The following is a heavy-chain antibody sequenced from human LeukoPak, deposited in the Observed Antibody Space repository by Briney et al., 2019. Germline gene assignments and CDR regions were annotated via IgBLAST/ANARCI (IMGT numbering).Heavy chain of an antibody. Sequence: GASVKVSCKASGYTFTSYYMHWVRQAPGQGLEWMGIINPSGGSTSYAQKFQGRVTMTRDTSTSTVYMELRSLRSEDTAVYYCARTPRNYYDSSGYPVNYYFDYWGQRTLVTVSS. CDR3: ARTPRNYYDSSGYPVNYYFDY. V-gene: IGHV1-46*01. J-gene: IGHJ4*02. D-gene: IGHD3-22*01. CDR2: INPSGGST. CDR1: GYTFTSYY.